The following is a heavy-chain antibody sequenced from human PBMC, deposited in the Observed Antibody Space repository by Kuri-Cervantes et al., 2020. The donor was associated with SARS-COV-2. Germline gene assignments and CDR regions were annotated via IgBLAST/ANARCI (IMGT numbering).Heavy chain of an antibody. D-gene: IGHD6-13*01. V-gene: IGHV1-18*01. CDR3: ARGTNIAAAGTLDY. Sequence: ASVKVSCKASGYTFTSYGISWVRQAPGQGLEWMGWVSAYNGNTNYAQKLQGRVTMTTDTSTSTAYMELRSLRSDDTAVYYCARGTNIAAAGTLDYWGQGTLVTVSS. CDR1: GYTFTSYG. CDR2: VSAYNGNT. J-gene: IGHJ4*02.